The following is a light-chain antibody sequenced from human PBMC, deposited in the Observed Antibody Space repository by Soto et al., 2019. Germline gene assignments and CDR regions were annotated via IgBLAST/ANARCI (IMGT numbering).Light chain of an antibody. CDR2: GNN. J-gene: IGLJ2*01. V-gene: IGLV1-40*01. CDR3: QSYDSSLSVV. CDR1: SSNIGAGYN. Sequence: QYVLTQPPSVSGAPGQRVTISCTGSSSNIGAGYNVHWYQQLPGTAPKLLVYGNNNRPSGVPDRFSGSKSGTSASLAITKLQAEDEADYYCQSYDSSLSVVFGGGTKLTVL.